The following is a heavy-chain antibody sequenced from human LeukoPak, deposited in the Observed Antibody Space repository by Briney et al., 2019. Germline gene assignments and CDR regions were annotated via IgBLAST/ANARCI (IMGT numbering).Heavy chain of an antibody. V-gene: IGHV4-38-2*02. D-gene: IGHD4-11*01. J-gene: IGHJ5*02. CDR2: IFHSGTT. CDR3: AKDSGRSRYSNWFDR. Sequence: SETLSLTCGVSGYSISSVNYWAWIRQPPGKGLEWIGSIFHSGTTYYNPSLRSRLTMSVDTSKNQFSLDLRSVTAADTAVYFCAKDSGRSRYSNWFDRWGRGTLVTVSS. CDR1: GYSISSVNY.